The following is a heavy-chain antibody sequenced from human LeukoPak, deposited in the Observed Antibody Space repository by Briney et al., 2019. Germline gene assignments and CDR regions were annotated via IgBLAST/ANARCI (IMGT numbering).Heavy chain of an antibody. J-gene: IGHJ5*02. CDR3: ARSTSDILTGYSWFDP. V-gene: IGHV3-11*01. CDR1: GFTFSDYY. Sequence: PGGSLRLSYAASGFTFSDYYMSGIRQAPGKGLEWVSYISSSGSTIYCADSVKGRLTISRDKAKNSLYLQMNSLRAEDTAVYYCARSTSDILTGYSWFDPWGQGTLVTVSS. D-gene: IGHD3-9*01. CDR2: ISSSGSTI.